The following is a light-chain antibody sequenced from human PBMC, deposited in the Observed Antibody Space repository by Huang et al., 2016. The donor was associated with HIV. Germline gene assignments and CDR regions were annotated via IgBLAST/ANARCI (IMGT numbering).Light chain of an antibody. CDR1: QNVSNN. Sequence: EIMMTQSPATLSLSPGGRATLSCRASQNVSNNLAWYQQKTGQAPRLLIYDTSTRASGIPARFSGSGSGTEFTLTISGLQSEDFAFYYCQQYDNWPPGLTFGGGTKIEI. CDR2: DTS. V-gene: IGKV3D-15*01. J-gene: IGKJ4*01. CDR3: QQYDNWPPGLT.